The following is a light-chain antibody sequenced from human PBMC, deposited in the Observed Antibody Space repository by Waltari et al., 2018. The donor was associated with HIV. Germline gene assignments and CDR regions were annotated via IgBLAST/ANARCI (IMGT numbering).Light chain of an antibody. CDR3: SSYVGSSTSWL. CDR1: SDDVGYYNY. Sequence: QSALTQPASVSGSPGQSIVISCTGTSDDVGYYNYVSWYQHHPGNVPKLVIYDVTSRPSGVSNRFSGSKSGNTASLTISGLRADDEADYYCSSYVGSSTSWLFGGGTKLTV. CDR2: DVT. V-gene: IGLV2-14*03. J-gene: IGLJ3*02.